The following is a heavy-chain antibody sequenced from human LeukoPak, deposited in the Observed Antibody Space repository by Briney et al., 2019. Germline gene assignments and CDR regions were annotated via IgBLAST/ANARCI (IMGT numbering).Heavy chain of an antibody. CDR1: GGTFRNYF. J-gene: IGHJ6*02. D-gene: IGHD3-3*01. V-gene: IGHV4-34*01. CDR3: VRIFGYYQEAMDV. CDR2: INHYGNV. Sequence: SETLSLTCAVYGGTFRNYFWTWIRQPPGKGLEWIGEINHYGNVNYNPSLMSRLTISEDTSKNQFSLRLTSVTAADTAVYYCVRIFGYYQEAMDVWGPGITVTVSS.